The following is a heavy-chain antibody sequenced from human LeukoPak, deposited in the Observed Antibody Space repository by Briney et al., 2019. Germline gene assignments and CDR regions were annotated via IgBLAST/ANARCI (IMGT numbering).Heavy chain of an antibody. J-gene: IGHJ4*02. CDR3: ATNGYYYDSSGYYSSFDY. CDR1: GFTVSSNY. V-gene: IGHV3-53*01. D-gene: IGHD3-22*01. Sequence: GGSLRLSCAASGFTVSSNYMSWVRQAPGKGLEWVSVIYSGGSTYYADSVKGRFTISRDNSKNTLYLQMNSLRAEDTAVYYCATNGYYYDSSGYYSSFDYWGQGTLVTVSS. CDR2: IYSGGST.